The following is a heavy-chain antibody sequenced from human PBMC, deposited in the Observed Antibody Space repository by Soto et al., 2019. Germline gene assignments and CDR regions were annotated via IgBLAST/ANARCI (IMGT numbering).Heavy chain of an antibody. Sequence: GGSLRLSCAASGFTFSIYDMHWVRQITGKGLEWVSAIGAGGETYYPGSVKGRFTISRDNAKNSLYLQMNSLRVGDTAAYFCARRFCSGATCPGIGFDYWGQGTLVTVSS. CDR1: GFTFSIYD. CDR3: ARRFCSGATCPGIGFDY. V-gene: IGHV3-13*01. J-gene: IGHJ4*02. D-gene: IGHD2-15*01. CDR2: IGAGGET.